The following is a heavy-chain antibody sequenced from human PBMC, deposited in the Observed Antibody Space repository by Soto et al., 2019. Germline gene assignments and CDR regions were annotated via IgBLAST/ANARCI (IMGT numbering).Heavy chain of an antibody. V-gene: IGHV1-8*01. CDR2: MNPNSGNT. CDR3: ARAPSLTIFGVVIIAYYGMDV. Sequence: WASVKVSCKASGYTFTNYDINWVRQATGQGLEWMGWMNPNSGNTGYSQKFQGRVTLTRNTSISTAYMELSSLRSEDTAVYYCARAPSLTIFGVVIIAYYGMDVWGQGTTVTAP. D-gene: IGHD3-3*01. CDR1: GYTFTNYD. J-gene: IGHJ6*02.